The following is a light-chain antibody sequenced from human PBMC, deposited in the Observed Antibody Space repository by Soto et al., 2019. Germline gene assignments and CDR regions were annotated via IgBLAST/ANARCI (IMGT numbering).Light chain of an antibody. V-gene: IGKV1-6*02. Sequence: AIQMTQSPSSLSASVGDRVTITCRASQGIGNDLAWYQQKPGKAPKLLIYAASTLQSGVPSRVSGNGSGTDFTLTISSLQPGDLASYYCLQYFHFPLSIGGGTKVEIK. J-gene: IGKJ4*01. CDR2: AAS. CDR1: QGIGND. CDR3: LQYFHFPLS.